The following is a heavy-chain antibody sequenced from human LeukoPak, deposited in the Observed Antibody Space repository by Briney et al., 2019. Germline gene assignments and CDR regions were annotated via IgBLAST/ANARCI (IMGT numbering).Heavy chain of an antibody. CDR1: GFTFSSYW. Sequence: GGSLRLSCAVSGFTFSSYWMTWVRQAPGKGLEWVANIKQDGGDTYSVDSVKGRFTISRDNAKNSLYLEMNSLRVEDTAVYYCATSGYRGYGIDYWGQGTLVTVSS. D-gene: IGHD5-12*01. CDR3: ATSGYRGYGIDY. V-gene: IGHV3-7*03. J-gene: IGHJ4*02. CDR2: IKQDGGDT.